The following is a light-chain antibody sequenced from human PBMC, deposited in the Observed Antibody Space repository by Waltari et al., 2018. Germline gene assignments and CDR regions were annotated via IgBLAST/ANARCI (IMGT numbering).Light chain of an antibody. J-gene: IGKJ4*01. CDR2: GAS. CDR3: QEYNSDPLT. CDR1: PGISTF. Sequence: DIQMTQSPSSLSASVGDRVTITCRASPGISTFLAWYQQAPGKVPKLLIFGASTLQSGVPSRFSGSGSGTDFTLTISNLQPEDVATYYCQEYNSDPLTFGGGTKVEV. V-gene: IGKV1-27*01.